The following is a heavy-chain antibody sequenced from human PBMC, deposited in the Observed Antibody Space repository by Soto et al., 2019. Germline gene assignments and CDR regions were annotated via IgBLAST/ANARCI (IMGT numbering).Heavy chain of an antibody. Sequence: GGSLRHSCAASGGTCSGYAMSWVRQAPGKGLEWVSTIGTSGSNSYYPDSVKGRFTISRDNSKNTLYLQMNSLRAEDTAVYYCAKRAVVGAARYFDYWGLGTLVTVS. CDR3: AKRAVVGAARYFDY. CDR1: GGTCSGYA. V-gene: IGHV3-23*01. D-gene: IGHD2-15*01. CDR2: IGTSGSNS. J-gene: IGHJ4*02.